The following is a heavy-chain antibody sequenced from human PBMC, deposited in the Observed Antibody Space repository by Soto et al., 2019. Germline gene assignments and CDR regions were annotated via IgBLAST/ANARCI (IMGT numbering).Heavy chain of an antibody. Sequence: PVGSLRLSCAASGFTFSNYAMSWVRQARGRGLDWVAAIGDSGSSTYYAEFVKGRFTISRDNSQNTLYLQLNSLRADDTAVYHCVKEVRRIPVRQENWFDPWGQGTLVTVSS. V-gene: IGHV3-23*01. D-gene: IGHD6-6*01. CDR1: GFTFSNYA. J-gene: IGHJ5*02. CDR3: VKEVRRIPVRQENWFDP. CDR2: IGDSGSST.